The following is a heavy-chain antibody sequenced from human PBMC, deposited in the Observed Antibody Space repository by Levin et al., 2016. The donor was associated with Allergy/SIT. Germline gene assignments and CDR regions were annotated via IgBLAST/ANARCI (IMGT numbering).Heavy chain of an antibody. J-gene: IGHJ3*02. V-gene: IGHV4-30-4*07. CDR3: ARSFLSYDLWRGYRPHDAFDI. CDR2: IYDNGNT. Sequence: SETLSLTCAVSGGSIGSGGYSWSWIRQPPGKGLEWIATIYDNGNTHYNPSLQSRVITSGDTSENQFSLRLSSVTAADTAVYYCARSFLSYDLWRGYRPHDAFDIWGQGTKVTVS. D-gene: IGHD3-3*01. CDR1: GGSIGSGGYS.